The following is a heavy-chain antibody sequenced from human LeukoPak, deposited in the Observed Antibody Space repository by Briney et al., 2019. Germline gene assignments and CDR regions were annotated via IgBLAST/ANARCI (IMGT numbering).Heavy chain of an antibody. J-gene: IGHJ4*01. CDR3: ARLRVVVPAAIYPYYFDY. V-gene: IGHV5-51*01. CDR1: GYSFTSYW. CDR2: IYPGDSDT. D-gene: IGHD2-2*01. Sequence: GESLKISCKGSGYSFTSYWIGWVRQMPGKGLEWMGIIYPGDSDTRYSPSFQGQVTISADKSISTAYLQWSSLKASDTAMYYCARLRVVVPAAIYPYYFDYWGQGTTVAVSS.